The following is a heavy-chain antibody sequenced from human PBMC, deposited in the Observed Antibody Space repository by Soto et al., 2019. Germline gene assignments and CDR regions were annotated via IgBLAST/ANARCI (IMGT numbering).Heavy chain of an antibody. V-gene: IGHV3-33*01. D-gene: IGHD3-3*01. Sequence: GGSLRLSCAASGFTFSSYGMHWVRQAPGKGLEWVAVIWYDGSNKYYADSVKGRFTISRDNSKNTLYLQMNSLRAEDTAVYYCARDPHDFWSGYYTGYYYGMDVWGQGTTVTVSS. J-gene: IGHJ6*02. CDR2: IWYDGSNK. CDR1: GFTFSSYG. CDR3: ARDPHDFWSGYYTGYYYGMDV.